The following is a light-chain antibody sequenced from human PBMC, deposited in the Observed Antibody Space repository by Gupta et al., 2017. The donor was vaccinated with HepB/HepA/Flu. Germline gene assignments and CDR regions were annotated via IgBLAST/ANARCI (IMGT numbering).Light chain of an antibody. CDR2: EGS. Sequence: NFMLTPPHSLSESPAKTVTISCTRRSCNIASNYVQWYQQRPGSAPRTVIYEGSDRPSWFPDRFSGSIDTSSNSAPLTISGLKTEDEANYYCQSYDVVSQAVFGGGTQLTVL. V-gene: IGLV6-57*03. J-gene: IGLJ7*01. CDR3: QSYDVVSQAV. CDR1: SCNIASNY.